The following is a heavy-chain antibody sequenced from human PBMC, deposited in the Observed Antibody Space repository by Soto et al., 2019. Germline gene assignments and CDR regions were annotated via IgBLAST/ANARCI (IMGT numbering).Heavy chain of an antibody. V-gene: IGHV3-30-3*01. D-gene: IGHD4-17*01. Sequence: GGSLRLSCAASGFTFSSYAMHWVRQAPGKGLEWVAVISYDGSNKYYADSVKGRFTISRDNSKNTLYLQMNSLRAEDTAVYYCARSPTVSYYFDYWGQGTLVTSPQ. CDR3: ARSPTVSYYFDY. CDR1: GFTFSSYA. J-gene: IGHJ4*02. CDR2: ISYDGSNK.